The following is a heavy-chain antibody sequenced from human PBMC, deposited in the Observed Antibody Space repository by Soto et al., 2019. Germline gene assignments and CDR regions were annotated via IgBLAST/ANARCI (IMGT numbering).Heavy chain of an antibody. CDR1: GFTFSSYG. V-gene: IGHV3-30*18. D-gene: IGHD4-17*01. CDR2: ISYDGSNK. J-gene: IGHJ4*02. Sequence: GGSLRLSCAASGFTFSSYGMHWVRQAPGKGLEWVAVISYDGSNKYYADSVKGRFTISRDNSKNTLYLQMNSLRAEDTAVYYCAKDYDGDYSNKYYFDYWGQGTLVTVSS. CDR3: AKDYDGDYSNKYYFDY.